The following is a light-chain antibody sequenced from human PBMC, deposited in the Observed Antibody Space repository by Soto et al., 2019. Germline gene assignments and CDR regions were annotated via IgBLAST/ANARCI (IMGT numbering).Light chain of an antibody. Sequence: ETVMTQSPATLSVSPGERVTLSCRASQSIFSHVAWYQQKPGQVPRFLICGASTRATGIPDRFSGSGSATEYTLTISRLEPEDSAVYYCQQQGTFGQGTKLEIK. V-gene: IGKV3-15*01. CDR2: GAS. CDR3: QQQGT. CDR1: QSIFSH. J-gene: IGKJ2*01.